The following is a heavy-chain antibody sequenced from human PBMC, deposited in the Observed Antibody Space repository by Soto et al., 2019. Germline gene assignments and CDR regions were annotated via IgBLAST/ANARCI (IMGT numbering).Heavy chain of an antibody. Sequence: PSETLSLTCTVSGGSISSGGYYWSWIRQHPGKGLEWIGYIYYSGSTYYNPSLKSRVTISLDTSKNQFSLKLSSMTAADTAVYYCAGGSSKSWFDPWGQGTLVTVPQ. V-gene: IGHV4-31*03. CDR2: IYYSGST. CDR1: GGSISSGGYY. J-gene: IGHJ5*02. CDR3: AGGSSKSWFDP. D-gene: IGHD6-6*01.